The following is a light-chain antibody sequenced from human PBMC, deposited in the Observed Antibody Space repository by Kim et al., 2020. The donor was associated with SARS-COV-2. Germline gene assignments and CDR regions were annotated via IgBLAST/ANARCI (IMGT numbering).Light chain of an antibody. CDR1: QRRLQINAYSY. CDR3: MQALQTTPIFT. J-gene: IGKJ3*01. V-gene: IGKV2-28*01. CDR2: LGS. Sequence: SFACLTSQRRLQINAYSYLDWYRQRAVESPHLLSSLGSTRASAVPDRFSGSSSCTDFTRKISRVEAEDVGVYYCMQALQTTPIFTFGPGTKVDIK.